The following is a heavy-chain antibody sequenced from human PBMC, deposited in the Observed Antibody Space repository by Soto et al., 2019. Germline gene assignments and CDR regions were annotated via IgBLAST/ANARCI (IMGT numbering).Heavy chain of an antibody. CDR1: GFTFSSYS. Sequence: EVQLVESGGGLVQPGGSLRLSCAASGFTFSSYSMNWVRQAPGKGLEWVSYISSSSSTIYYADSVKGRFTISRDNAKNSLYLQMNSLRAEDTAVYYCARDHGSSSWYPPRAFDIWGQGTMVTVSS. D-gene: IGHD6-13*01. CDR3: ARDHGSSSWYPPRAFDI. V-gene: IGHV3-48*01. CDR2: ISSSSSTI. J-gene: IGHJ3*02.